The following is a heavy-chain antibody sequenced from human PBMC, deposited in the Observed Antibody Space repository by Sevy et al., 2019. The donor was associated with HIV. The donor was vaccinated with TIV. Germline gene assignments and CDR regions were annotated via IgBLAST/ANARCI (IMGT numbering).Heavy chain of an antibody. Sequence: GGSLRLSCTASGFTFGDYAMSWFRQAPGKGLEWISFVSGNSGAINYADSVKGRFTISRDNAKNSLYLQMNSLRVDDTAVYYCARDMGGSYTPLDYWGQGTLVTVSS. D-gene: IGHD3-10*01. CDR3: ARDMGGSYTPLDY. CDR2: VSGNSGAI. V-gene: IGHV3-48*01. CDR1: GFTFGDYA. J-gene: IGHJ4*02.